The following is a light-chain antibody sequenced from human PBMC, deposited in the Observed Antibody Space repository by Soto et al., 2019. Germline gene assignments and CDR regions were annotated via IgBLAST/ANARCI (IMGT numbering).Light chain of an antibody. J-gene: IGLJ2*01. V-gene: IGLV2-23*01. CDR2: EDT. Sequence: QSALTQPASVSGSPGQSITISCTGTSSGVGRYHLVSWYQQHPGKAPKLMIFEDTERPSGVSNRFSGSKSGNTASLTISGRQTEDGADSYCCSYGGGTSVVFGGGTKLTVL. CDR3: CSYGGGTSVV. CDR1: SSGVGRYHL.